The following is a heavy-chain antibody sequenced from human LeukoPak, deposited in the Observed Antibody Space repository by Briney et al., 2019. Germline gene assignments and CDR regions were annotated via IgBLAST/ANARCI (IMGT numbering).Heavy chain of an antibody. D-gene: IGHD1-26*01. CDR3: ARMVGWGARRYYYYMDV. Sequence: PSETLSLTCTVSGGSISGYYWSWIRQPPGKGLEWIRYIYYTGSTNYNPSLKSRVTISVDTSKNQFSLKLSSVTAADTAVYYCARMVGWGARRYYYYMDVWGKGTTVTISS. CDR1: GGSISGYY. J-gene: IGHJ6*03. V-gene: IGHV4-59*01. CDR2: IYYTGST.